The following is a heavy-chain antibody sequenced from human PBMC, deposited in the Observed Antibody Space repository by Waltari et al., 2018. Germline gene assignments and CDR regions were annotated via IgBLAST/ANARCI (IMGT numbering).Heavy chain of an antibody. V-gene: IGHV3-30-3*01. D-gene: IGHD2-21*01. CDR1: GFTFSSYA. J-gene: IGHJ4*02. Sequence: QVQLVESGGGVVQPGRSLRLSCAASGFTFSSYAMHWVRQAPGKGLEWVAVISYDGSNKYYADSVKGRFTISRDNAKNSLYLQMNSLRAEDTAVYYCARDVAGEFDYWGQGTLVTVSS. CDR3: ARDVAGEFDY. CDR2: ISYDGSNK.